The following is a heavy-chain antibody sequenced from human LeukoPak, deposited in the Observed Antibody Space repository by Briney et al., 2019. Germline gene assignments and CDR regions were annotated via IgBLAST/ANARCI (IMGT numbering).Heavy chain of an antibody. J-gene: IGHJ4*02. D-gene: IGHD2-15*01. CDR2: IYYSWST. CDR1: GGSISSYY. Sequence: SETLSLTCTVSGGSISSYYWCWIRQRQGPGLEWEGFIYYSWSTNYNPSLKSRVTISVDTSKNQFSLKLSSVTAADTAVYYCAREERANGGSCYCDNWGQGTLGTASS. V-gene: IGHV4-59*01. CDR3: AREERANGGSCYCDN.